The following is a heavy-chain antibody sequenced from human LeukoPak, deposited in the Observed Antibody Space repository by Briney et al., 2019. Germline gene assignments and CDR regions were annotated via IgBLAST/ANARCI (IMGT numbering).Heavy chain of an antibody. CDR1: GFTFSSYW. CDR2: IKQDGSKK. CDR3: ARDGLMYYYDSSGYYSANYYYYGMDV. J-gene: IGHJ6*02. D-gene: IGHD3-22*01. Sequence: PGGSLRLSCAASGFTFSSYWMSWVRQAPGKRLEWVANIKQDGSKKYYVDPVKGRFTISRDNAKNSLYLQMNSLRAEDTAVYYCARDGLMYYYDSSGYYSANYYYYGMDVWGQGTTVTVSS. V-gene: IGHV3-7*01.